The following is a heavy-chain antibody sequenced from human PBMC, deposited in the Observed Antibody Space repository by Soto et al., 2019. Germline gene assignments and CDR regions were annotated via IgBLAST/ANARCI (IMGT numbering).Heavy chain of an antibody. CDR1: GFTFSSYS. CDR2: ISSSSSYI. CDR3: ARDRNLAGFDY. Sequence: GGSLRLSCAASGFTFSSYSMNWVRQAPGKGLEWVSSISSSSSYIYYADSVEGRFTISRDNAKNSLYLQMNSLRAEDTAVYYCARDRNLAGFDYWGQGTLVTVSS. V-gene: IGHV3-21*01. J-gene: IGHJ4*02.